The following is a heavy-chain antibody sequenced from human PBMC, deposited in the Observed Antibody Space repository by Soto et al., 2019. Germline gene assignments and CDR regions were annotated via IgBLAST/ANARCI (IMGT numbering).Heavy chain of an antibody. CDR3: ARGVKTSGYVNYYYYYLDV. V-gene: IGHV1-2*04. Sequence: QVQLVQSGAEVKKPGASVKVSCKASGYTFTGYYMHWVRQAPGQGLEWMGWINPNSGGTNYAQKFQGWVTITRDTSISTAYMELSRLRSDETAVYYCARGVKTSGYVNYYYYYLDVWGKGTTVTVSS. D-gene: IGHD5-12*01. J-gene: IGHJ6*03. CDR2: INPNSGGT. CDR1: GYTFTGYY.